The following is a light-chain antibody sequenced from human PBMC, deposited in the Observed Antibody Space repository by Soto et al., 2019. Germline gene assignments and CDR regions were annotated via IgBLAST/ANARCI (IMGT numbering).Light chain of an antibody. V-gene: IGLV2-14*01. Sequence: QSALTQPASVSGSPGQSITISCTGTSSDVGGYNYVSWYQQHPGKAPKLMIYEVSNRPSGVSIRFSGSKSGNTASLTISGLQAEDEADYYCRSYTSSSTLYVFGTGTKVTVL. CDR1: SSDVGGYNY. CDR3: RSYTSSSTLYV. CDR2: EVS. J-gene: IGLJ1*01.